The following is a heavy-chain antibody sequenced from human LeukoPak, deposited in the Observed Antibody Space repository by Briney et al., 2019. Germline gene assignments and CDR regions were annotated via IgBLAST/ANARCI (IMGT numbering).Heavy chain of an antibody. Sequence: SETLSLTCTVSGGSISSGGYYWSWIRQHPGKGLEWIGYIYYSGSTYYNPSLKSRVTISVDTSKNQFSLKLSSVTAADTAVYYCARGRWKYYDSSGYGDYWGQGTLVTVSS. CDR3: ARGRWKYYDSSGYGDY. CDR2: IYYSGST. CDR1: GGSISSGGYY. V-gene: IGHV4-31*03. J-gene: IGHJ4*02. D-gene: IGHD3-22*01.